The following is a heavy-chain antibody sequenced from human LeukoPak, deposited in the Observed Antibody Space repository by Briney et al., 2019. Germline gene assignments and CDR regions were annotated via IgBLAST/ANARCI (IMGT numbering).Heavy chain of an antibody. Sequence: GGSLRLSCAASGFTFSSYEMNRVRQAPGKGLEWVSSISGSGGNTYYADSVKGRFTISRDNSKNTLYLQMNSLRAEDTAVYYCAKDSHFDTSAYYPNYFDYWGQGTLVTVSS. CDR2: ISGSGGNT. V-gene: IGHV3-23*01. CDR3: AKDSHFDTSAYYPNYFDY. J-gene: IGHJ4*02. D-gene: IGHD3-22*01. CDR1: GFTFSSYE.